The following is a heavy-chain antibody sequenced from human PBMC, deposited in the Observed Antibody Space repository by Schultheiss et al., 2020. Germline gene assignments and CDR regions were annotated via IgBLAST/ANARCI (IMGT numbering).Heavy chain of an antibody. Sequence: GESLKISCAASGFTFSNYGMHWVRQAPGQGLEWVSVIYSGGSTYYADSVKGRFTISRDNAKNSLYLQMNSLRAEDTAVYYCARVMEPAAVYPKPNYYYGMDVWGQGTTVTVSS. CDR2: IYSGGST. D-gene: IGHD6-13*01. CDR3: ARVMEPAAVYPKPNYYYGMDV. J-gene: IGHJ6*02. V-gene: IGHV3-NL1*01. CDR1: GFTFSNYG.